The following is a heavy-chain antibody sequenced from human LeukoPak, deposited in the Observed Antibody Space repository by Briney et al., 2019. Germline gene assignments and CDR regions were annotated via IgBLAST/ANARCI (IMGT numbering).Heavy chain of an antibody. J-gene: IGHJ6*03. D-gene: IGHD2-15*01. CDR1: GYTFTSYG. V-gene: IGHV1-18*01. Sequence: ASVKVSCKASGYTFTSYGISWVRQAPGQGLEWMGWISAYNGNTNYAQKLQGRVTMTTDTSTSTAYMELRSLRSDDTAVYYCARDFCSGGSCYSDYYYYYMDVWGKGTTVTVSS. CDR3: ARDFCSGGSCYSDYYYYYMDV. CDR2: ISAYNGNT.